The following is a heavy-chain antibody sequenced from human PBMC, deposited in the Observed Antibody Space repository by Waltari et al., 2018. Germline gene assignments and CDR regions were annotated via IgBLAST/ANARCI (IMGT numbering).Heavy chain of an antibody. V-gene: IGHV3-48*03. J-gene: IGHJ4*02. CDR1: GFMFSAYE. CDR3: ARMMPKYTSGWALDY. D-gene: IGHD6-19*01. Sequence: EVYLVESGGGLEQPGGSLRLSCSASGFMFSAYELNWVRQAAGKGREVIAYISCSVNREYYADSVKGRFTISRDNARDLVFLQMYNLRAEDTALYYCARMMPKYTSGWALDYWGQGTLVTVAS. CDR2: ISCSVNRE.